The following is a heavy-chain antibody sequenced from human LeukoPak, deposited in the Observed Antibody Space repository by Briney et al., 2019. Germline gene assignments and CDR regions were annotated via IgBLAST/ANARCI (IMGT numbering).Heavy chain of an antibody. CDR2: INHSGST. D-gene: IGHD3-22*01. CDR1: GGSFSGYY. Sequence: SETLSLTCAVYGGSFSGYYWSWIRQPPGKGPEWIGEINHSGSTNYNPSLKSRVTISVDTSKNQFSLKLSSVTAADTAVYYCARGFYYDSSGYYLDYWGQGTLVTVSS. V-gene: IGHV4-34*01. CDR3: ARGFYYDSSGYYLDY. J-gene: IGHJ4*02.